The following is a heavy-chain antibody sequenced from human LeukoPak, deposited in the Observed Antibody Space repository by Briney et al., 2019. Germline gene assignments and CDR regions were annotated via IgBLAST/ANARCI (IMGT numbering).Heavy chain of an antibody. CDR3: VKGEAVIAASFES. V-gene: IGHV3-23*01. D-gene: IGHD2-15*01. CDR1: GFTFSTYA. J-gene: IGHJ4*02. CDR2: IPGSGGST. Sequence: GGSLRLSCAASGFTFSTYAMSWVRQAPGKGLEWVSAIPGSGGSTYYADSLKGRFTISRDNSKNTLDLQMNSLRAEDTAIYYCVKGEAVIAASFESWGQGTLVTVSS.